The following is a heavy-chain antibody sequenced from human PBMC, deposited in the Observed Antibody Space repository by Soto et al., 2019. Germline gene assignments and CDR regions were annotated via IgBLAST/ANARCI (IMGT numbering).Heavy chain of an antibody. J-gene: IGHJ5*02. V-gene: IGHV3-23*01. CDR2: IRGGSGGT. Sequence: GGSLRLSCAGSGRNFTASAMSWVRQAREGVREWFSAIRGGSGGTFYADSGKGRVSISRDDGKNPLYLQMNSLTAEDTPVYFCAKCTVGTILTSGWCNSFAPWGQGTLVTVSS. D-gene: IGHD6-19*01. CDR3: AKCTVGTILTSGWCNSFAP. CDR1: GRNFTASA.